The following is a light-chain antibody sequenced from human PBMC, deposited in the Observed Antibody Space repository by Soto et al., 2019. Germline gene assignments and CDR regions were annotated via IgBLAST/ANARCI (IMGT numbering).Light chain of an antibody. J-gene: IGKJ1*01. CDR2: KAS. Sequence: DIQMTQSPSTLSASVGDRVTITCRASQSISSWLAWYQQKPGKAPKLLIYKASSLESGVPSRFSGSGSGTEFTLTISSLQPDDFAPYSCQQYNSYRRTFGQGTKVEIK. CDR3: QQYNSYRRT. CDR1: QSISSW. V-gene: IGKV1-5*03.